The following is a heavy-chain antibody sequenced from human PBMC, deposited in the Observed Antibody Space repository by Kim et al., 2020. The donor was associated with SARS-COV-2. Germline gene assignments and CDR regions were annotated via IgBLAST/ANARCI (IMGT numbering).Heavy chain of an antibody. Sequence: GGSLRLSCAGSGITFSSFSLTWVRRAPGRGLEWVSSISRDVTYTYYADSVKGRFTISRDNAKKSLFLQMNSLRAEDTAVYYCAAGARGSPDRGSDSWGEGTLVTLSS. CDR1: GITFSSFS. J-gene: IGHJ4*02. CDR2: ISRDVTYT. V-gene: IGHV3-21*01. D-gene: IGHD1-26*01. CDR3: AAGARGSPDRGSDS.